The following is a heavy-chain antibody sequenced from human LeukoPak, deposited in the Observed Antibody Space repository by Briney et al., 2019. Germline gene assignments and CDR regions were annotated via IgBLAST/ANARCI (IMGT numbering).Heavy chain of an antibody. Sequence: GGSLRLSCEASGFTLNSYIMHWVRQAPGKGLEWVALISFDGRDKQYADSVKGRFTISKDNSKNTLYLQMNSLSADDTSMYLCARAYGGLIDYWGQGTLVTVSS. CDR1: GFTLNSYI. CDR3: ARAYGGLIDY. J-gene: IGHJ4*02. CDR2: ISFDGRDK. D-gene: IGHD3-16*01. V-gene: IGHV3-30*04.